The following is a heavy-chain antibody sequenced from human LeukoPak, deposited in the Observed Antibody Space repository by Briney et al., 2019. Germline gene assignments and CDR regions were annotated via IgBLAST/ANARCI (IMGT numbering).Heavy chain of an antibody. CDR2: IIPIFGTA. J-gene: IGHJ4*02. CDR3: AILEDYSVPLDY. Sequence: GASVTVSCTASGGTFSSYAFSWVRQAPGQGLEWMGGIIPIFGTASYAQKFQGRVTITADESTSTAYMELSSLRSEDTAVYYCAILEDYSVPLDYWGQGTLVTVSS. V-gene: IGHV1-69*13. CDR1: GGTFSSYA. D-gene: IGHD2-15*01.